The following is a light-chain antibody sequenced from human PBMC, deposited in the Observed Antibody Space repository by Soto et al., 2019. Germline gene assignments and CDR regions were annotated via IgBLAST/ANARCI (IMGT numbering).Light chain of an antibody. CDR2: EVV. V-gene: IGLV2-8*01. Sequence: QSALTQTPSASGSPGQSVTISCTGTKNDIGVYDFVSWYQHHPGKAPRLIIYEVVQRPSGVPDRLSGSKSGNTASLTVSGLQAADEADYFCKSYAGSNTYVFGSGTKLTVL. J-gene: IGLJ1*01. CDR1: KNDIGVYDF. CDR3: KSYAGSNTYV.